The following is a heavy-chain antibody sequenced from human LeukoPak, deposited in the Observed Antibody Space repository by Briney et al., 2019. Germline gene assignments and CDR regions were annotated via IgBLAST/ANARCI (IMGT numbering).Heavy chain of an antibody. J-gene: IGHJ4*02. D-gene: IGHD1-20*01. V-gene: IGHV1-24*01. CDR1: GYTLTELS. CDR3: ATWNLPHNWKDPGD. Sequence: ALVKVSCKVSGYTLTELSMHWVRQAPGKGLEWMGGFDPEDGETIYAQKFQGRVTMTEDTSTDTAYMELSSLRSEDTAVYYCATWNLPHNWKDPGDWGQGTLVTVSS. CDR2: FDPEDGET.